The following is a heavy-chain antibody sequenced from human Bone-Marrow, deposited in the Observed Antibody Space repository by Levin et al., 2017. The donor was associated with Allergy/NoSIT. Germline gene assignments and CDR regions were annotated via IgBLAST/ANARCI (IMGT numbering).Heavy chain of an antibody. D-gene: IGHD1-26*01. J-gene: IGHJ6*02. Sequence: GGSLRLSCAASGFTFSDYYMSWIRQAPGKGLQWVSYISSRGINIYSADSVKGRFTISRDNAKNSLFLQMNSLRAEDTAVYYCARERVSSTYYARLYYYYHGMDVWGQVTTVTV. CDR1: GFTFSDYY. CDR2: ISSRGINI. V-gene: IGHV3-11*01. CDR3: ARERVSSTYYARLYYYYHGMDV.